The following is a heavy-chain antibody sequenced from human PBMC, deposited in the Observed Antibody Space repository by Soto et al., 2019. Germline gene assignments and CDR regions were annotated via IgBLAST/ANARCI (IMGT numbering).Heavy chain of an antibody. D-gene: IGHD6-13*01. Sequence: SETLSLTCAVYGGSFSGYYWSWIRQPPGKGLEWIGEINHSGSTNYNPSLKSRVTISVDTSKNQFSLKLSSVTAADTAVYYCARVGIAAAQNYYCGMDVWGQGTTVTVSS. CDR2: INHSGST. V-gene: IGHV4-34*01. CDR3: ARVGIAAAQNYYCGMDV. J-gene: IGHJ6*02. CDR1: GGSFSGYY.